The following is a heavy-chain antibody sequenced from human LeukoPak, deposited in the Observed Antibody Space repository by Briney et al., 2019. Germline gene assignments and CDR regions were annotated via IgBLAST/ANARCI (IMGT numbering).Heavy chain of an antibody. CDR2: VSGSGAIA. V-gene: IGHV3-23*01. D-gene: IGHD2-15*01. CDR1: GFTFNNYA. J-gene: IGHJ4*02. Sequence: GGSLRLSCAASGFTFNNYAMSWVRQAPGKGLEWVSTVSGSGAIAYYTDSDKGRFTISRDNSKNTLYLQMSSLTAKDTAVYYCAKWGCSGGSCYPFDYWGQGTLVTVSS. CDR3: AKWGCSGGSCYPFDY.